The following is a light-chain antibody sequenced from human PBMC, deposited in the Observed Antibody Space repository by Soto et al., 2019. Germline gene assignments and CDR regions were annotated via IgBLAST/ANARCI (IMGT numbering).Light chain of an antibody. J-gene: IGKJ2*01. CDR3: QQYENLPYT. CDR1: HDISIY. Sequence: DIQMTQSPSSLSASVGDRVTISCQASHDISIYLTWYQQKPGEAPKVLIYDASTLETGVPSRFSGSGSGTYFTFTISSLQPEDIATYYCQQYENLPYTFGQGTKLEIK. CDR2: DAS. V-gene: IGKV1-33*01.